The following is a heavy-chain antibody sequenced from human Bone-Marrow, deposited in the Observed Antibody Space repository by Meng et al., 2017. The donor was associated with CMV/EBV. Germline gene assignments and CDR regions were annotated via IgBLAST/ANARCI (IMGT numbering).Heavy chain of an antibody. CDR1: GFTFSSNG. CDR2: IRYDGSNK. Sequence: GESLKISCAASGFTFSSNGVLWVRQAPGKGLEWVAFIRYDGSNKYYADSVKGRFTISRDNAKNSLYLQMNSLRAEDTAVYYCARESDNLYGIDVWGQGTTVTVSS. V-gene: IGHV3-30*02. CDR3: ARESDNLYGIDV. J-gene: IGHJ6*02. D-gene: IGHD1-14*01.